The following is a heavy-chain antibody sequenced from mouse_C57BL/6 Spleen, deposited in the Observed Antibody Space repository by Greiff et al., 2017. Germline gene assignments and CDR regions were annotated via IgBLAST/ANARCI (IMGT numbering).Heavy chain of an antibody. J-gene: IGHJ2*01. CDR3: ARLYYGSSYVGFDY. CDR2: IDPSDSET. Sequence: QVQLQQPGAELVRPGSSVKLSCKASGYTFTSYWMHWVKQRPIQGLEWIGNIDPSDSETHYNQKFKDKATLTVDKSSSTAYMQLSSLTSEDSAVYYCARLYYGSSYVGFDYWGQGTTLTVSS. D-gene: IGHD1-1*01. V-gene: IGHV1-52*01. CDR1: GYTFTSYW.